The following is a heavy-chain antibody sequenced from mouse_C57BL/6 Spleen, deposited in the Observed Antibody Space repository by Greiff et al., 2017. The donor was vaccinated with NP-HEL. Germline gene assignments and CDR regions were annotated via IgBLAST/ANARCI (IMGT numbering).Heavy chain of an antibody. CDR2: INYDGSST. CDR3: ARGPSLLWYYYAMDY. CDR1: GFTFSDYY. Sequence: EVQGVESEGGLVQPGSSMKLSCTASGFTFSDYYMAWVRQVPEKGLEWVANINYDGSSTYYLDSLKSRFIISRDNAKKILYLQMSSLKSEDTATYYCARGPSLLWYYYAMDYWGQGTSVTVSS. V-gene: IGHV5-16*01. D-gene: IGHD2-10*01. J-gene: IGHJ4*01.